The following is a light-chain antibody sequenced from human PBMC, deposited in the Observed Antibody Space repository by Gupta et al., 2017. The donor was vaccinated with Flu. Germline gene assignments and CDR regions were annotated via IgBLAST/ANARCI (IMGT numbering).Light chain of an antibody. CDR3: SSDAGSNNLV. CDR2: EVS. V-gene: IGLV2-8*01. J-gene: IGLJ2*01. Sequence: QSALTQPPSASGSPGQSVTISCTGTSSDVGGYNYVSWYQQHPGKAHKLMIYEVSKRPSGVPDRFSGSKAGNTASLTVSGPQEEDEADYYCSSDAGSNNLVFGGGTKLTVL. CDR1: SSDVGGYNY.